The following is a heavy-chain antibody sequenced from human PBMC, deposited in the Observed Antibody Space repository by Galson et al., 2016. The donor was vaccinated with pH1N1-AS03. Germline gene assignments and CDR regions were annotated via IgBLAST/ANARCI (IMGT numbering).Heavy chain of an antibody. V-gene: IGHV1-2*06. Sequence: SVKVSCKASGYTFSGYCMHWVRQAPGQGLEWMGRINPASGGTNVAQKLQGRVTMSRGTSITTAYMELTRLTSDDMAVYYCARDMRGTDVFDIWGQGTMVTVSS. CDR3: ARDMRGTDVFDI. J-gene: IGHJ3*02. CDR1: GYTFSGYC. CDR2: INPASGGT. D-gene: IGHD2-2*01.